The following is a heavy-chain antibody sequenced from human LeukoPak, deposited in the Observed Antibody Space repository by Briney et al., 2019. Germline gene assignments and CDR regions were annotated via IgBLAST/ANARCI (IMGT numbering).Heavy chain of an antibody. V-gene: IGHV1-24*01. D-gene: IGHD6-13*01. CDR3: ATAAAGTFYYYGMDV. Sequence: ASVKVSCKVSGYTLNELYMHWVRQAPGKGHGWMGGFDPEDGETIYAQKFQGRVTMTEDTSTDTAYMEPSSLRSEDTAVYYCATAAAGTFYYYGMDVWGQGTTVTVSS. J-gene: IGHJ6*02. CDR1: GYTLNELY. CDR2: FDPEDGET.